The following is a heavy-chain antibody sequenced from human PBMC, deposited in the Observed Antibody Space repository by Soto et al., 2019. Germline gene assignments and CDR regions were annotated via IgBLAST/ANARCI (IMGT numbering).Heavy chain of an antibody. D-gene: IGHD6-19*01. CDR1: GFTFSNAW. V-gene: IGHV3-15*01. J-gene: IGHJ4*02. Sequence: GGSLRLSCAASGFTFSNAWMSWVRQAPGKGLEWVGRIKSKTDGGTTDYAAPVKGRFTISRDDSKNTLYLQMNSLKTEDTAVYYCATDPRIAVACFDYWGQGTLVTVSS. CDR2: IKSKTDGGTT. CDR3: ATDPRIAVACFDY.